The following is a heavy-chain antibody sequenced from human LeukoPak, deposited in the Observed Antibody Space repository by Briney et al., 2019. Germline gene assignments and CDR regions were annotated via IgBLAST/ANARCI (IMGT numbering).Heavy chain of an antibody. CDR2: IYTSGST. Sequence: SETLSLTCTVSGGSISSGSYYWSWIRQPAGKGLEWIGRIYTSGSTNYNSSLKSRVTISVDTSKNQFSLKLGSVTAADTAVYYCARVSWGVYGSYQEAPHFDYWGQGTLVTVSS. J-gene: IGHJ4*02. V-gene: IGHV4-61*02. CDR1: GGSISSGSYY. D-gene: IGHD1-26*01. CDR3: ARVSWGVYGSYQEAPHFDY.